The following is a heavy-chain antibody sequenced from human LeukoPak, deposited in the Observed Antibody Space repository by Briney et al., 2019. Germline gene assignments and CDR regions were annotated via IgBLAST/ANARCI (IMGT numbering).Heavy chain of an antibody. Sequence: GGSLRLSCAASGFTFNSYAMSWVGQAPGKGLEWVSAISGSGGSTYYADSVKGRFTISRDNSKNTLYLQMNSLRAEDTAVYYCAKYHYDTYYYYMDVWGKGTTVTVSS. J-gene: IGHJ6*03. V-gene: IGHV3-23*01. CDR2: ISGSGGST. D-gene: IGHD3-3*01. CDR1: GFTFNSYA. CDR3: AKYHYDTYYYYMDV.